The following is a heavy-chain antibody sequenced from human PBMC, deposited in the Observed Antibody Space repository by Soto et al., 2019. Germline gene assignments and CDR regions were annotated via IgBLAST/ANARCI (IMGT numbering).Heavy chain of an antibody. Sequence: EVQLLDSGGGLVQPGGSLRLSCAASGFTFSNYAMTWVRQGPGKGLEWVSGISGSGGRSYYADSVKGRFTISRDNSQRSLYLQMNSLRAEDTAVYYCAKAYFVWSSEQPYYFDYWGQGTLVTVSS. CDR3: AKAYFVWSSEQPYYFDY. D-gene: IGHD3-16*01. J-gene: IGHJ4*02. CDR2: ISGSGGRS. CDR1: GFTFSNYA. V-gene: IGHV3-23*01.